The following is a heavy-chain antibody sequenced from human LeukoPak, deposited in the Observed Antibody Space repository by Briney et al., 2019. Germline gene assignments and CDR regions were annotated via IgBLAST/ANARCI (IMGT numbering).Heavy chain of an antibody. V-gene: IGHV3-23*01. J-gene: IGHJ3*01. CDR3: AKGRTEYAYTSDALDV. D-gene: IGHD2-2*02. CDR2: ISSSAGST. CDR1: GFTFSSYG. Sequence: PGGSLGLSCVASGFTFSSYGMTWVRQAPGKGPEWVSVISSSAGSTYYADSVKGRFTISRDNSKNTLCLQMNSLRAEDTAVYYCAKGRTEYAYTSDALDVWGHGTKITVSS.